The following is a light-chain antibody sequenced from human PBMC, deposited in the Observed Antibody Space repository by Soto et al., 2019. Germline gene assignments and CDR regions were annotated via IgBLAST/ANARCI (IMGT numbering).Light chain of an antibody. CDR1: QTVSNN. J-gene: IGKJ4*02. Sequence: ERVMTQFPATLSVSPGAKATLSCRASQTVSNNLAWYQQKPGQAPRLLIYFASTRAPAVPARFSGSRSGTELALAISNLPTEESAVYYCQHYNEWPLTFDGGTKLET. CDR2: FAS. CDR3: QHYNEWPLT. V-gene: IGKV3-15*01.